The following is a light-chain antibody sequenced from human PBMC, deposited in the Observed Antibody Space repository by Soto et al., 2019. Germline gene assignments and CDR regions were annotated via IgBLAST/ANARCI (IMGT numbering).Light chain of an antibody. V-gene: IGLV2-14*03. CDR1: SSDVGAYNY. J-gene: IGLJ1*01. Sequence: LTQPASVSGSPGQSITISCAGTSSDVGAYNYVSWYQHLPGKAPKLIIYDVVTRPSGISTRFSASKSGNTASLTISGLQAEDEADYYCSSYTTRNTEVFGTGTKVTVL. CDR2: DVV. CDR3: SSYTTRNTEV.